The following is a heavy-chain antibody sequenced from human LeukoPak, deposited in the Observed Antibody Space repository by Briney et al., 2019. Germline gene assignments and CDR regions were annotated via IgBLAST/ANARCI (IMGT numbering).Heavy chain of an antibody. CDR3: AREGYCSGGSCDNWFDP. Sequence: SQTLSLTCAVSGGSISSGGYSWSWIRQPPGKGLEWIGYIYHSGSTYYNPSLKSRVTISVDRSKNQFSLNLSSETAADTAVYYCAREGYCSGGSCDNWFDPWGQGTLVTVSS. D-gene: IGHD2-15*01. J-gene: IGHJ5*02. CDR2: IYHSGST. V-gene: IGHV4-30-2*01. CDR1: GGSISSGGYS.